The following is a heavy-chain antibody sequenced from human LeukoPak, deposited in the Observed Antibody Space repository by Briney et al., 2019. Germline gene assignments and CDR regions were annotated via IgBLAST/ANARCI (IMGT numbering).Heavy chain of an antibody. CDR1: GGSFSGYY. J-gene: IGHJ4*02. D-gene: IGHD3-3*01. Sequence: RTSETLSLTCAVYGGSFSGYYWSWIRQPPGKGLEWIGEINHSRSTNYNPSLKSRVTISVDTSKNQFSLKLSSVTAADTAVYYCARNSYYDFWSGYNDYWGQGTLVTVSS. CDR3: ARNSYYDFWSGYNDY. V-gene: IGHV4-34*01. CDR2: INHSRST.